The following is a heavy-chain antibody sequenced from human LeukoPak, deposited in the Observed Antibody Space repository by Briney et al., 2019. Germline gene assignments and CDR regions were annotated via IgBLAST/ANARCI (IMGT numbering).Heavy chain of an antibody. CDR1: GFTFSSYW. D-gene: IGHD3-10*01. Sequence: GGSLRLSCAASGFTFSSYWMSWVRQAPGKGLEWVANIKQDGSEKYYVDSVKGRLTISRDNAKNSLYLQMNSLRAEDTAVYYCARDRSPYGSGSYHDYWGQGTLVTVSS. CDR2: IKQDGSEK. CDR3: ARDRSPYGSGSYHDY. J-gene: IGHJ4*02. V-gene: IGHV3-7*01.